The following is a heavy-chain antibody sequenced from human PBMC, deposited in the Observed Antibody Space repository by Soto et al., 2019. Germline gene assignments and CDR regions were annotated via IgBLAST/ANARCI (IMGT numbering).Heavy chain of an antibody. CDR3: AKDFTPDSRWDLDY. Sequence: EVQLLESGGGLVQPGGSLRLSCAASGFTFSIYAMNWVRQAPGKGLEWVAGIIGAGAPYYADPVKGRFTISRDNSKNTLYLQMNSLRDENTALYFCAKDFTPDSRWDLDYWGQGTLVTVSS. CDR2: IIGAGAP. D-gene: IGHD1-26*01. V-gene: IGHV3-23*01. CDR1: GFTFSIYA. J-gene: IGHJ4*02.